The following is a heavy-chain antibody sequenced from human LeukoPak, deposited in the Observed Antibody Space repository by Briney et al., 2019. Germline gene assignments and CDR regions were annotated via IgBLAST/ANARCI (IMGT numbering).Heavy chain of an antibody. J-gene: IGHJ4*02. D-gene: IGHD3-16*02. CDR3: ARDQYYDYVWGSYRPGNPFDY. CDR1: GFTFSSYS. Sequence: KAGGSLRLSCAASGFTFSSYSMNWVRQAPGKGLEWVSSISSSSSYIYYADSVKGRFTISRDNAKNSLYLQMNSLRAEDTAVYYCARDQYYDYVWGSYRPGNPFDYWGQGTLVTVSP. CDR2: ISSSSSYI. V-gene: IGHV3-21*01.